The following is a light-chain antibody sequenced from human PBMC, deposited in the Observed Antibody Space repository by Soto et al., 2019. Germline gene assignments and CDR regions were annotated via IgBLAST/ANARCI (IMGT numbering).Light chain of an antibody. J-gene: IGKJ1*01. Sequence: EIVMTQSPATLSVSPGERATLSCRASQSVSSNLAWYQQKPGQAPRLLIYGASTRATGIPARFSGSGSGTELTITISSLQSEYFAVYYCQQYNNWWTFGQGTKVEIK. CDR1: QSVSSN. CDR3: QQYNNWWT. V-gene: IGKV3-15*01. CDR2: GAS.